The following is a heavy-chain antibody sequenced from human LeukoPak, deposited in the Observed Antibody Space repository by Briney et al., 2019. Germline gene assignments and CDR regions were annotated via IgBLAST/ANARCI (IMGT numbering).Heavy chain of an antibody. D-gene: IGHD3-16*01. V-gene: IGHV1-2*04. CDR1: GYTFTGNY. CDR3: AREFAIDWFDP. Sequence: ASVNVSCKASGYTFTGNYMHWVRQAPGQGLEWMGWINPNSGGTNYAQKFQGWVTMTRDTSISTAYMELSRLRSDDTAVYYCAREFAIDWFDPWGQGTLVTVSS. J-gene: IGHJ5*02. CDR2: INPNSGGT.